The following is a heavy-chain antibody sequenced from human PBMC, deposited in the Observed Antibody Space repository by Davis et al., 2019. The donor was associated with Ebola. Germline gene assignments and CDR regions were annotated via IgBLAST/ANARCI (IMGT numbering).Heavy chain of an antibody. J-gene: IGHJ5*02. Sequence: SETLSLTRTVSGGSISSGDYYWSWIRQPPGKGLEWIGYIYYSGSTYYNPSLKSRVTISVDTSKNQFSLKLSSVTAADTAVYYCARGLLWFGELFYNWFDPWGQGTLVTVSS. D-gene: IGHD3-10*01. CDR3: ARGLLWFGELFYNWFDP. V-gene: IGHV4-30-4*01. CDR1: GGSISSGDYY. CDR2: IYYSGST.